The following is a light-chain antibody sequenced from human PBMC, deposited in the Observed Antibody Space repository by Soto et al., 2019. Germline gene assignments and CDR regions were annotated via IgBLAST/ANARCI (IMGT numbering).Light chain of an antibody. V-gene: IGKV3-11*01. J-gene: IGKJ5*01. Sequence: EIVLTQSPATLSLSPGERATLSCRASQSVSSYLGWYQQKPGQAPKLLIYDASNRATGIPARFSGSGSGTDFTLTISSLDPEDSAVYYCQQRSDWPPITFGQGTRLEIK. CDR3: QQRSDWPPIT. CDR1: QSVSSY. CDR2: DAS.